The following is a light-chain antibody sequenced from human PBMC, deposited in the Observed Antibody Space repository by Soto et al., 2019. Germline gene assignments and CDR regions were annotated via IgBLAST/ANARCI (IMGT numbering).Light chain of an antibody. Sequence: QSALTQPASVSGSPGQSITLSCTGSSSDVGGYSYVSWYQQHPGKAPKLMIYDVTNRPSGVSNRFSGSKSGNTASLTISGLQAEDEADYYCSSYTSSNTLYVFGTGTKLTVL. CDR1: SSDVGGYSY. CDR3: SSYTSSNTLYV. J-gene: IGLJ1*01. CDR2: DVT. V-gene: IGLV2-14*01.